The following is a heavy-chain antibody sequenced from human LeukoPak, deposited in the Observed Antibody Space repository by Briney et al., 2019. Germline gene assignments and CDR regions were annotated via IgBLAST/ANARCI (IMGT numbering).Heavy chain of an antibody. V-gene: IGHV3-30*02. D-gene: IGHD5-18*01. J-gene: IGHJ4*02. CDR3: AKDQDGYSYGYYGN. CDR2: IRYDGSNK. CDR1: GFTFSSYG. Sequence: PGGSLRLSCAESGFTFSSYGMHWVRQAPGKGLEWVAFIRYDGSNKYYADSVKGRFTTSRDNSKNTLYLQMDSLRAEDTAVYYCAKDQDGYSYGYYGNWGQGTLVTVSS.